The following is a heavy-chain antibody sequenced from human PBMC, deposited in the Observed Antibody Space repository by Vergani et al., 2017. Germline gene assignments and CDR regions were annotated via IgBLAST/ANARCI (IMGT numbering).Heavy chain of an antibody. CDR1: GFTFSSDA. V-gene: IGHV3-23*01. J-gene: IGHJ4*02. CDR3: AKQGGYDFWSGQYYFDF. D-gene: IGHD3-3*01. Sequence: EVQLLESGGGLVQPGGSLRVSCAASGFTFSSDAMSWVRQAPGKGLEWVSTLSASDRRTHYADSVKGRFTISRDISKNTLSLQMNSLRAADTAVYYCAKQGGYDFWSGQYYFDFWGQGTLVTVSS. CDR2: LSASDRRT.